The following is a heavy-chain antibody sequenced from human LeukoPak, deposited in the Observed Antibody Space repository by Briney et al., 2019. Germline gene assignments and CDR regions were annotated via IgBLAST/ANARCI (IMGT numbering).Heavy chain of an antibody. V-gene: IGHV3-21*01. D-gene: IGHD6-13*01. CDR3: ARDGLAAAGELEDAFDI. J-gene: IGHJ3*02. Sequence: GGSLRLSCAASGFIFSSYSMNWVRQAPGKGREGVSSISSSSSYIYYADSVKGRFTISRDNAKNSLYLQMDSLRAEDTAVYYCARDGLAAAGELEDAFDIWGQGTMVTVSS. CDR2: ISSSSSYI. CDR1: GFIFSSYS.